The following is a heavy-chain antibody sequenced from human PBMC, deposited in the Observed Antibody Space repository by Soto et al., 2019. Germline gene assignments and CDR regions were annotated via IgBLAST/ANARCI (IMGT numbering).Heavy chain of an antibody. V-gene: IGHV4-4*07. CDR1: GGTISGYY. CDR3: ARGQRFSDWFDP. J-gene: IGHJ5*02. D-gene: IGHD3-3*01. CDR2: IYSSGNT. Sequence: SETLSLTCSVSGGTISGYYWTWIRQPAGKGLEWIGRIYSSGNTKYNPSLQSRVTMSLDTSNNQFSLRPTSVTAADTAVYYCARGQRFSDWFDPWGQGTLVTVSS.